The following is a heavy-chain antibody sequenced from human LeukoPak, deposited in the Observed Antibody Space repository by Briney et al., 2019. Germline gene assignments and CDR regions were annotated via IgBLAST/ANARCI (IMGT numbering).Heavy chain of an antibody. Sequence: SETLSLTCAVYGASFSGYYWSWIRQPPGKGLEWIGEINHSGSTNYNPSLKSRVTISVDTSKNQFSLKLSSVTAADTAVYYCARDVYYGSGSYSYWGQGTLVTVSS. CDR2: INHSGST. CDR1: GASFSGYY. D-gene: IGHD3-10*01. CDR3: ARDVYYGSGSYSY. V-gene: IGHV4-34*01. J-gene: IGHJ4*02.